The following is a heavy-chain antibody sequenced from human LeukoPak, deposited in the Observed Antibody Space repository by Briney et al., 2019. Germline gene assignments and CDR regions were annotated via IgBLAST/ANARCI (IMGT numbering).Heavy chain of an antibody. Sequence: SETLSLTCTVSGGSFSSGDYYWSWIRQPPGKGLEWIGSIYYSGSTYYNPSLKSRVTISVDTSKNQFSLKLSSVTAADPAVYYCARDQGYSGYDWAPRLHDAFDIWGQGTMVTVSS. CDR1: GGSFSSGDYY. D-gene: IGHD5-12*01. CDR2: IYYSGST. CDR3: ARDQGYSGYDWAPRLHDAFDI. V-gene: IGHV4-39*07. J-gene: IGHJ3*02.